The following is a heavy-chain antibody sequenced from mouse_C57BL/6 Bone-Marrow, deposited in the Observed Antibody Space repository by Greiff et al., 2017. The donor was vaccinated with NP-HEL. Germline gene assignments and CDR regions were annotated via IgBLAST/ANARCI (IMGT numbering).Heavy chain of an antibody. D-gene: IGHD2-1*01. CDR1: GYSITSGYY. CDR2: ISYDGSN. V-gene: IGHV3-6*01. CDR3: ARDLPFCS. Sequence: VQLKESGPGLVKPSQSLSLTCSVTGYSITSGYYWNWIRQFPGNKLEWMGYISYDGSNNYNPSLKNRISITRDTSKNQFFLKLNSVTTEDTATYYCARDLPFCSWGQGTPLTVSP. J-gene: IGHJ2*01.